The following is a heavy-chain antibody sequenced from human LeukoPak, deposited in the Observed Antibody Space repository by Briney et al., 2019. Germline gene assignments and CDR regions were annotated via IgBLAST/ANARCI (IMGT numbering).Heavy chain of an antibody. CDR2: ISSSGSTI. V-gene: IGHV3-11*01. CDR3: AKDGGYQLLYDYYYHMDV. D-gene: IGHD2-2*01. J-gene: IGHJ6*03. Sequence: PGGSLRLSCAASGFTFSDYYMSWIRQAPGKGLEWVSYISSSGSTIYYADSLKGRFTISRDNAKNSLYLQMNSLRAEDTAVYYCAKDGGYQLLYDYYYHMDVWGKGTTVTVSS. CDR1: GFTFSDYY.